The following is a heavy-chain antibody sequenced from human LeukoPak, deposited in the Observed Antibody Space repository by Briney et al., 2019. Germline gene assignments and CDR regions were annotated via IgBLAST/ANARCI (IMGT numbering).Heavy chain of an antibody. D-gene: IGHD5-24*01. CDR1: GYSFTSYW. CDR2: IYPGDSDT. J-gene: IGHJ4*02. Sequence: GESLKISRKGSGYSFTSYWIGWGRQMPGKGLEWMGIIYPGDSDTRYSPSCQGQVPISADKSISTAYLQWSSLKASDTAMYYCARRSRDGYHSPYYFDYWGQGTLVTVSS. V-gene: IGHV5-51*01. CDR3: ARRSRDGYHSPYYFDY.